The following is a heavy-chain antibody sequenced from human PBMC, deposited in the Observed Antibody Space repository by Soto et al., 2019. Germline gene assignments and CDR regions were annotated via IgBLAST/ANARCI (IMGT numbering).Heavy chain of an antibody. CDR1: GFTFSSYG. V-gene: IGHV3-30*18. CDR3: AKDGNSYSSSSVPHYYYYYMDV. J-gene: IGHJ6*03. CDR2: ISYDGSNK. D-gene: IGHD6-6*01. Sequence: PGGSLRLSCAASGFTFSSYGMHWVRQAPGKGLEWVAVISYDGSNKYYADSVKGRFTISRDNSKNTLYLQMNSLRAEDTAVYYCAKDGNSYSSSSVPHYYYYYMDVWGKGTTVTVSS.